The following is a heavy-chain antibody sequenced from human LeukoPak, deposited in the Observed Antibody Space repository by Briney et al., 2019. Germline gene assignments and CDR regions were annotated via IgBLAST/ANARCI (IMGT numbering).Heavy chain of an antibody. CDR1: GFTFSSYW. CDR2: IKQDGSEK. J-gene: IGHJ4*02. V-gene: IGHV3-7*01. D-gene: IGHD5-12*01. Sequence: GGSLRLSCAASGFTFSSYWMSWVRQAPGKGLEWVANIKQDGSEKYYVDSVKGRFTISRDNAKNSLYLQINSLRAEDTAVYYCARSPSTYGGYFVYWGQGTLVTVSS. CDR3: ARSPSTYGGYFVY.